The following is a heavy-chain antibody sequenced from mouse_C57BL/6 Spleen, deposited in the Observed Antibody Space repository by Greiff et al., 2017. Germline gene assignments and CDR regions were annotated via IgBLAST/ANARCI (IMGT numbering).Heavy chain of an antibody. V-gene: IGHV3-6*01. CDR2: ISYDGSN. CDR3: ARGDDYLYYYAMDY. J-gene: IGHJ4*01. CDR1: GYSITSGYY. D-gene: IGHD2-4*01. Sequence: EVKLVESGPGLVKPSQSLSLTCSVTGYSITSGYYWNWIRQFPGNKLEWMGYISYDGSNNYNPSLKNRISITRDTSKNQFFLKLNSVTTEDTATYYCARGDDYLYYYAMDYWGQGTSVTVSS.